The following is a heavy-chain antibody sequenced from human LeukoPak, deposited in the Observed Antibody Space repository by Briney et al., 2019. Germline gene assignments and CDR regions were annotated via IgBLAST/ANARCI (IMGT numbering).Heavy chain of an antibody. CDR1: GYTFTGYY. J-gene: IGHJ5*02. CDR2: INPHSGAT. Sequence: ASVKVSCKASGYTFTGYYIHWVRQAPGQGPEWMGWINPHSGATNYAQNFLGRVTMTRDTSISTAYMELSSLTSDDTAMYYCSRDLLMYYSGSGESTWGQGTQVTVSS. V-gene: IGHV1-2*02. D-gene: IGHD3-10*01. CDR3: SRDLLMYYSGSGEST.